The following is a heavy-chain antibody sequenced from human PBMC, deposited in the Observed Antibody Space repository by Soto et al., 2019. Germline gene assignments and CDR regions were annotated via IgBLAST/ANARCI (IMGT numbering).Heavy chain of an antibody. CDR1: GFTFSRYG. CDR3: ATLGPDTTTSPGGYYYMNV. V-gene: IGHV3-33*01. CDR2: ISFDGRDV. Sequence: QVHLVQSGGGVVQPGRSLRLSCGASGFTFSRYGMHWVRQAPGKGLEWVAFISFDGRDVYHADSVKGRFTISRDNSKDTLFLQMNSLRAEDTALYYCATLGPDTTTSPGGYYYMNVWGKRTTVAVSS. D-gene: IGHD1-1*01. J-gene: IGHJ6*03.